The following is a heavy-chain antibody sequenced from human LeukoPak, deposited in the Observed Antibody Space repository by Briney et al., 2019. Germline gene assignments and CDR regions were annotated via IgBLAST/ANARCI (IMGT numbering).Heavy chain of an antibody. CDR2: ISAYNGNT. V-gene: IGHV1-18*01. J-gene: IGHJ4*02. CDR1: GYTFTSYG. CDR3: ARDKAGRWFGDY. D-gene: IGHD3-10*01. Sequence: ASVKVSCKASGYTFTSYGISWVRQAPGQGLEWMGWISAYNGNTNYAQKLQGRVTMTTDTSTSTAYMELRSLRSDDTAVCYCARDKAGRWFGDYWGQGTLVTVSS.